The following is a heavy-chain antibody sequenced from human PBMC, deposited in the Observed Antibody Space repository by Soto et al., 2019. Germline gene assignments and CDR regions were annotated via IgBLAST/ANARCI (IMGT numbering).Heavy chain of an antibody. CDR1: GFTFSSYG. CDR3: AKAFSDAFDI. Sequence: GGSLRLSCAASGFTFSSYGMHWVRQAPGKGLEWVAGISWNSGSIGYADSVKGRFTISRDNAKNSLYLQMNSLRAEDTALYYCAKAFSDAFDIWGQGXMVTV. CDR2: ISWNSGSI. D-gene: IGHD3-3*02. J-gene: IGHJ3*02. V-gene: IGHV3-9*01.